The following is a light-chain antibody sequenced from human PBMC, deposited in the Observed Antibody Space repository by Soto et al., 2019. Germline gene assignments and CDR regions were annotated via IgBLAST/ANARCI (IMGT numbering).Light chain of an antibody. J-gene: IGKJ4*01. CDR1: QSVSSTY. CDR3: QQFENSRLT. V-gene: IGKV3-20*01. CDR2: GAS. Sequence: EVVLTQSPASLSLSPGERATLFCRASQSVSSTYLAWYQQKPGQAPRLLIFGASNRATGIPDRFSGSGSGTEFILTISRLEPEDFAVYYCQQFENSRLTFGGGTNVEIK.